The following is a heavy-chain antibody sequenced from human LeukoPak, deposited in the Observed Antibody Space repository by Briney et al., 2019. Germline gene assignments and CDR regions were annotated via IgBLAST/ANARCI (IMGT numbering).Heavy chain of an antibody. D-gene: IGHD6-19*01. CDR1: GFTFSSYG. CDR2: IWYDGSNK. J-gene: IGHJ3*02. Sequence: PGGSLRLSCAASGFTFSSYGMHWVRQAPGKGLEWVAVIWYDGSNKYYADSVKGRFTISRDNAKNSLSLQMNSLRAEDTAVYYCARAGTPWGFDIWGQGTLVTVSS. V-gene: IGHV3-33*03. CDR3: ARAGTPWGFDI.